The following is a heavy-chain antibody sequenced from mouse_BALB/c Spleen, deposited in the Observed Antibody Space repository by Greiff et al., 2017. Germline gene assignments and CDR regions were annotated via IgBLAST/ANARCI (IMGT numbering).Heavy chain of an antibody. Sequence: VMLVESGPGLVAPSQSLSITCTVSGFSLTSYGVHWVRQPPGKGLEWLGVIWAGGSTNYNSALMSRLSISKDNSKSQVFLKMNSLQTDDTAMYYCARDGGRRGFAYWGQGTLVTVSA. J-gene: IGHJ3*01. D-gene: IGHD1-2*01. CDR2: IWAGGST. CDR1: GFSLTSYG. CDR3: ARDGGRRGFAY. V-gene: IGHV2-9*02.